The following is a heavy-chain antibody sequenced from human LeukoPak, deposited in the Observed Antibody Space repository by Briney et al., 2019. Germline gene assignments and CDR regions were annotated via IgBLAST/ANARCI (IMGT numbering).Heavy chain of an antibody. J-gene: IGHJ2*01. V-gene: IGHV3-23*01. D-gene: IGHD1-26*01. Sequence: GGSLRLSCATSQFNFNKFGMAWVRQAPGKGLEWVSSISGNGGSTQYADSVQGRFAISRDNSKNTLYLQMNSLRAEDTAVYYCARALKGGYFDLWGRGTLVTVSS. CDR2: ISGNGGST. CDR3: ARALKGGYFDL. CDR1: QFNFNKFG.